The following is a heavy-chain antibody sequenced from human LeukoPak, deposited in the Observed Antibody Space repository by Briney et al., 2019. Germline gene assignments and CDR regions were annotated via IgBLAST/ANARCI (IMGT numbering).Heavy chain of an antibody. CDR2: ISGYNGNT. CDR3: TRDFYDPSGGN. D-gene: IGHD3-22*01. Sequence: ASVKVSCKASGGTFSSYGISWVRQAPGQGLEWMGWISGYNGNTNYAQKLQGRVTMTTDTSTSTAYMELRSLRSDDTAVYYCTRDFYDPSGGNWGQGTLVTVSS. V-gene: IGHV1-18*01. CDR1: GGTFSSYG. J-gene: IGHJ4*02.